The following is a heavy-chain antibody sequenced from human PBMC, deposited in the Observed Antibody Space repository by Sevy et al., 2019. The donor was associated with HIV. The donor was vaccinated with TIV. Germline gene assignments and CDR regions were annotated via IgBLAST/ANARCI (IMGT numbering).Heavy chain of an antibody. CDR1: GFTFSSYD. CDR2: ISYDGRSK. Sequence: RGCLRLSCAASGFTFSSYDMHWVRQAPGKGLERVAVISYDGRSKHYADSVKGRFTISRANAKSTLYLQMNSLRVEDTAVSYSAAVALTIGGDPYRNHHFMDVWGKGTSVSVSS. D-gene: IGHD3-16*01. J-gene: IGHJ6*03. V-gene: IGHV3-30*03. CDR3: AAVALTIGGDPYRNHHFMDV.